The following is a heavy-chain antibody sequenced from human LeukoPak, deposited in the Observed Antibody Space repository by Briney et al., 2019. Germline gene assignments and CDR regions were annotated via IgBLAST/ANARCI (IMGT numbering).Heavy chain of an antibody. CDR2: INAYNDNT. J-gene: IGHJ5*02. V-gene: IGHV1-18*01. CDR1: GYXFTRYG. Sequence: GASVKVSCKASGYXFTRYGIIWVRQAPGQGLEWMGWINAYNDNTNYAQKLQGRVTLTTDTSTSTAYMELRSLRSDDTAVYYCAREGYCSGGTCYSTMNWFDPWGQGTLVTVSS. D-gene: IGHD2-15*01. CDR3: AREGYCSGGTCYSTMNWFDP.